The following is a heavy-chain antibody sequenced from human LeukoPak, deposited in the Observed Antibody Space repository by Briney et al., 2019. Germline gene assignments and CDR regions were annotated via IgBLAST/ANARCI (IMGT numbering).Heavy chain of an antibody. CDR3: LRDDSSHFDY. D-gene: IGHD6-13*01. CDR2: INRDGSST. CDR1: GFSFNIYW. J-gene: IGHJ4*02. V-gene: IGHV3-74*01. Sequence: GGSLRLSCAASGFSFNIYWMSWVRQAPGKGLVWVSRINRDGSSTNYADSVKGRFTISRDNAKNTLYLQMNSLRAEDTAVYYCLRDDSSHFDYWGQGTLVTVSS.